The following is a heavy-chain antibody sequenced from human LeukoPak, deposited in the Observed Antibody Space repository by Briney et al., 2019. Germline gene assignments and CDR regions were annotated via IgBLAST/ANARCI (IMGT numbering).Heavy chain of an antibody. V-gene: IGHV3-23*01. D-gene: IGHD2-2*01. Sequence: GGSLRLSCAASGFTFSSYAMSWVRQAPGKGLEWVSAISGSGGSTYYADSVKGRFTISRDNSKNTLYLQMNSLRAEDTAVYYCAKDFDIVVVPAAIDYYYMDVWGKGTTVTVSS. J-gene: IGHJ6*03. CDR3: AKDFDIVVVPAAIDYYYMDV. CDR2: ISGSGGST. CDR1: GFTFSSYA.